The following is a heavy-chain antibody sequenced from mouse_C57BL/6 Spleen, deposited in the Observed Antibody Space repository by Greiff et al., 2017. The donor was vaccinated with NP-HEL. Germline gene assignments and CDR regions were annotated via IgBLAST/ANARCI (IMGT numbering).Heavy chain of an antibody. V-gene: IGHV1-52*01. CDR3: ARGDYDDRAMDY. CDR2: IDPSDSET. J-gene: IGHJ4*01. CDR1: GYTFTSYW. D-gene: IGHD2-4*01. Sequence: QVQLQQPGAELVRPGSSVKLSCKASGYTFTSYWMHWVKQRPIQGLEWIGNIDPSDSETHYNQKFKDKATLTVDKSSSTAYMQLSSLTSEDSAVYYCARGDYDDRAMDYWGQGTSVTVSS.